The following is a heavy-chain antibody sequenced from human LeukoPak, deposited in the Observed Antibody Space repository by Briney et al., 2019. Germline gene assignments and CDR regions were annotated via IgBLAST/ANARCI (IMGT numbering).Heavy chain of an antibody. J-gene: IGHJ4*02. CDR1: GFTFSSCA. CDR2: IGASGSNI. V-gene: IGHV3-23*01. D-gene: IGHD1-1*01. Sequence: GGSLRLSCAASGFTFSSCAMSWVRQAPGKGLEWVSVIGASGSNIYFADSVKGRFTISRDNSKNTLSLQMNSLRADDTAVYYCAKGARSGGTTRYFDYLGQGALVTVPP. CDR3: AKGARSGGTTRYFDY.